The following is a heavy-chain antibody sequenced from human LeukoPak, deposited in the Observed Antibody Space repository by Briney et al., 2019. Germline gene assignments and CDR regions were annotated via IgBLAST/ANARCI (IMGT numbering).Heavy chain of an antibody. CDR2: IYYSGST. D-gene: IGHD4-11*01. J-gene: IGHJ6*03. Sequence: SETLSLTCTVSGGSIRSYYWSWIRQPPGKGLEWIGYIYYSGSTNYNPSLKSRVTISVDTSKNQFSLKLSSVIAADTAVYYCASGAYSYYYMDVWGKGTTVTFSS. CDR3: ASGAYSYYYMDV. CDR1: GGSIRSYY. V-gene: IGHV4-59*01.